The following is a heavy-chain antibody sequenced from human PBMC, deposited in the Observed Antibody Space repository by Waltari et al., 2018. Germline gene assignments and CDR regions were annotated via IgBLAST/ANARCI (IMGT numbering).Heavy chain of an antibody. Sequence: EVQLLESGGGLVQPGGSLRVSCATSGCTFRGLPMDRTGQAPGKGLEWFSGIGGRGISTLYADSVKGRFTISRDNSKNTLYLQMNSLRAEDTAVYYCVRDESSIAGSRSDNWFDPWGQGTLVTVSS. CDR3: VRDESSIAGSRSDNWFDP. J-gene: IGHJ5*02. V-gene: IGHV3-23*01. D-gene: IGHD3-10*01. CDR1: GCTFRGLP. CDR2: IGGRGIST.